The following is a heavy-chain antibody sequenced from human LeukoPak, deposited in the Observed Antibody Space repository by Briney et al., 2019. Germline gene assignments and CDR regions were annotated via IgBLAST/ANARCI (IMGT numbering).Heavy chain of an antibody. CDR2: IIPVFGTA. Sequence: GASVKVSCKASGYTFTSYGISWVRQAPGQGLEWMGGIIPVFGTANYAQKFQGRVTITADESTSTAYMELSILRSEDTAVYYCARDRVVGLGIDNAFDIWGHGTMVTVSS. D-gene: IGHD2-15*01. CDR3: ARDRVVGLGIDNAFDI. CDR1: GYTFTSYG. J-gene: IGHJ3*02. V-gene: IGHV1-69*13.